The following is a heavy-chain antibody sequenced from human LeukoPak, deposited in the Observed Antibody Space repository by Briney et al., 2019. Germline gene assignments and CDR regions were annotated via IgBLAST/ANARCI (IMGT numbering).Heavy chain of an antibody. D-gene: IGHD5-12*01. CDR2: MNPNSGNT. CDR1: GYTFTSYD. Sequence: ASVKVSCKASGYTFTSYDINWVRQATGQGLEWMGWMNPNSGNTGYAQKFQGGVTITRNTSISTAYMELSSLRSEDTAVYYCARGLGLPSTFYYYMDVWGKGTTVTVSS. V-gene: IGHV1-8*03. J-gene: IGHJ6*03. CDR3: ARGLGLPSTFYYYMDV.